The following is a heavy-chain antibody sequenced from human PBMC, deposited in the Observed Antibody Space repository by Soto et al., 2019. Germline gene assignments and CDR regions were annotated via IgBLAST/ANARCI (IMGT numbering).Heavy chain of an antibody. Sequence: QVQLVESGGGVVQPGRSLRLSCVASGFTLSSYAMHWVRQAPGKGLEWVAVISYDGSNQYYADSVKGRFTISRDKSKNTLYLQMNSLRVEETAVYYCARDCSSGSCFGFDYWGQGTLVTVSS. CDR1: GFTLSSYA. V-gene: IGHV3-30-3*01. J-gene: IGHJ4*02. CDR3: ARDCSSGSCFGFDY. D-gene: IGHD2-15*01. CDR2: ISYDGSNQ.